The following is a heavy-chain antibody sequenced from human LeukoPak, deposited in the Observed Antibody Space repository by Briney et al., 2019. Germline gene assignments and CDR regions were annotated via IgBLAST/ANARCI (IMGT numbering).Heavy chain of an antibody. CDR3: ARGGKPLYCSRTSCYHYAFDI. CDR2: MNPNSGNT. Sequence: ASVKVSCKASGYTFTIYDINWVRQATGQGLEWMGWMNPNSGNTGYAQKFQGRVTMTRNTSISTAYMELSSLRSEDTAVYYCARGGKPLYCSRTSCYHYAFDIWGQGTMVTVSS. D-gene: IGHD2-2*01. J-gene: IGHJ3*02. V-gene: IGHV1-8*01. CDR1: GYTFTIYD.